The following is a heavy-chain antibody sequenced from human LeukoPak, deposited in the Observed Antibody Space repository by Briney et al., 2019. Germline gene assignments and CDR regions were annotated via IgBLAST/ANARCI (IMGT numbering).Heavy chain of an antibody. J-gene: IGHJ1*01. CDR3: AKPITMIDPTFQH. CDR1: GFTFSNAW. Sequence: GGSLRLSCAASGFTFSNAWMSWVRQAPGKGLEWVGRIKSKTDGGTTDYAAPVKGRFTISRDNSKNTLYLQMNSLRAEDTAVYYCAKPITMIDPTFQHWGQGTLVTVSS. CDR2: IKSKTDGGTT. D-gene: IGHD3-22*01. V-gene: IGHV3-15*01.